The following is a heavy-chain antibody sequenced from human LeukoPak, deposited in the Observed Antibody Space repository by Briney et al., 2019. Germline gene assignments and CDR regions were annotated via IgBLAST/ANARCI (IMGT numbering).Heavy chain of an antibody. CDR2: ISGRGSII. J-gene: IGHJ5*02. CDR1: GFTFSDYY. CDR3: ARGPSNWFDP. V-gene: IGHV3-11*04. Sequence: SGGSLRLSCAASGFTFSDYYMSWIRQAPGKGLEWVSYISGRGSIIYYPDSVKGRFTISRDNAKNSLYLQMNSLTAEDTAVYYCARGPSNWFDPWGQGTLVTVSS.